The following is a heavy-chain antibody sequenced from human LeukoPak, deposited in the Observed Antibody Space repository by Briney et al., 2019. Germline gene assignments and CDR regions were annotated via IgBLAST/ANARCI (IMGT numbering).Heavy chain of an antibody. V-gene: IGHV1-18*01. CDR1: GYTFTSYG. CDR3: ARDSLKLLFDY. D-gene: IGHD3-10*01. Sequence: GASVKVSCKASGYTFTSYGISWVRQAPGQGLEWMGWISAYNGNTNYAQKLQSRVTMTIDTSTSTAYMELRSLRSDDTAVYYCARDSLKLLFDYWGQGTLVTVSS. CDR2: ISAYNGNT. J-gene: IGHJ4*02.